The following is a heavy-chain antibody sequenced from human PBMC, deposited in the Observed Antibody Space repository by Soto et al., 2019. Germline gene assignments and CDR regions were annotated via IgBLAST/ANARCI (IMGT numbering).Heavy chain of an antibody. V-gene: IGHV3-23*01. Sequence: EVQLLESGGGLVQPGGSLRLSCAASGFTFSSYAMSWVRQAPGKGLEWVSAISGSGGSTYYADSAKGRFTISRDNSKNTLYLQMNSLRAEDTAVYYCAKDRKSLGGWGVEGYWGQGPLVTVSS. CDR2: ISGSGGST. D-gene: IGHD6-19*01. J-gene: IGHJ4*02. CDR1: GFTFSSYA. CDR3: AKDRKSLGGWGVEGY.